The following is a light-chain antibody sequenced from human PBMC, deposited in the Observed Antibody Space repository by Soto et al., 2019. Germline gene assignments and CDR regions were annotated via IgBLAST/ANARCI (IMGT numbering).Light chain of an antibody. J-gene: IGKJ3*01. CDR1: QSVSSSY. CDR2: GAS. Sequence: EIVLTQSPGTLSLSPGERATLSCRASQSVSSSYLAWYQQKPGQAPRLLIYGASSRATGIPDRFSGSGSGTDFTLTISRLEPDDFAVYYCQQYGSSPVTFGSGTKVDIK. V-gene: IGKV3-20*01. CDR3: QQYGSSPVT.